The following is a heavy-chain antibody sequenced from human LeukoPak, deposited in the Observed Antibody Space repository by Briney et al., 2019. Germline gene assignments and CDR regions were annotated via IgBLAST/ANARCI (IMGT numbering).Heavy chain of an antibody. CDR1: GFTFSNYA. V-gene: IGHV3-23*01. J-gene: IGHJ6*02. CDR3: AKVPYSDYGSGRPPFMDV. D-gene: IGHD3-10*01. CDR2: ISDGGGNT. Sequence: GGSLRLSCAAYGFTFSNYAMSWVRQAPGKGLEWVSTISDGGGNTYYADSVKGRFTISRDNSKNTLYLQMNSLRAEDTAIHYCAKVPYSDYGSGRPPFMDVWGQGTTVAVFS.